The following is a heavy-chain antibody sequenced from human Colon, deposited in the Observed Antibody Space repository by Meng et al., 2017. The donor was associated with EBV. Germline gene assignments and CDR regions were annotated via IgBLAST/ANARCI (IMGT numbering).Heavy chain of an antibody. J-gene: IGHJ2*01. D-gene: IGHD4-17*01. V-gene: IGHV4-31*03. Sequence: QMQLQESGPGLVKPSQTLSLPRTVSGGPISSGGYYWSWIRQHPGKGLEYIGYIYYSGSTYYNPSLKSRVIISVDTSKNQFSLRLNSVTAADTAVYYCASLYGDSSVWYLDLWGRGTLVTVSS. CDR3: ASLYGDSSVWYLDL. CDR2: IYYSGST. CDR1: GGPISSGGYY.